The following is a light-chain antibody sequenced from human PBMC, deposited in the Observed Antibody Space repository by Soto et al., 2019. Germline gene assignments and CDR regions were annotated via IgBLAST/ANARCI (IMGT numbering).Light chain of an antibody. CDR2: GAY. Sequence: EVAMAQTPVTLSVSPGERATLSCRASQRVNINLAWYQQKPGQAYRLLIYGAYTRATGIPARFSGSGSGTEFTLTISSLQSEDFGVYYCKQYNNWPRTVGQGTKVDIK. CDR1: QRVNIN. V-gene: IGKV3-15*01. J-gene: IGKJ1*01. CDR3: KQYNNWPRT.